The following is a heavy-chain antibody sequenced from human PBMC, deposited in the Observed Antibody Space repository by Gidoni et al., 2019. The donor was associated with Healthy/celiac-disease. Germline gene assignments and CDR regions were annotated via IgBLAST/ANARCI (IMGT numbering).Heavy chain of an antibody. CDR1: GFTFSSHG. Sequence: QVQLVESGGGVVQPGRSLRLSCAASGFTFSSHGMHWVRQAPGKGLELVAVISYDGSNKYYADSVKGRFTISRDNSKNTLYLQMNSLRAEDTAVYYCAKDHDGDDFWSGYIDYWGQGTLVTVSS. D-gene: IGHD3-3*01. J-gene: IGHJ4*02. CDR2: ISYDGSNK. CDR3: AKDHDGDDFWSGYIDY. V-gene: IGHV3-30*18.